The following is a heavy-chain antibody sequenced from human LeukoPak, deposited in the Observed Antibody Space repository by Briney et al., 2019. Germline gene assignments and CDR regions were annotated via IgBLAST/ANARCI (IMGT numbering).Heavy chain of an antibody. CDR3: SRASTIAAPGAIPNDF. CDR2: INPNSGGT. V-gene: IGHV1-2*02. D-gene: IGHD6-13*01. J-gene: IGHJ4*02. CDR1: GYSFTGYY. Sequence: ASVKVSCKASGYSFTGYYMHWVRQAPEQGLEWMGWINPNSGGTNYAQKFQGRVTMTRDTSISTAYMELSSLRYDDSAVYFCSRASTIAAPGAIPNDFWGQGTLVTVSS.